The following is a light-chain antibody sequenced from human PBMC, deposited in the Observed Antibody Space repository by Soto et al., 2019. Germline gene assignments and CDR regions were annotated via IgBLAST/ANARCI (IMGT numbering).Light chain of an antibody. CDR3: CSFAAMYGYV. J-gene: IGLJ1*01. CDR2: DVN. CDR1: SSDVGAYDH. V-gene: IGLV2-11*01. Sequence: QSALTQPRSVSGSPGQSVTISCTGTSSDVGAYDHVSWYQQHPGKAPKLMIHDVNQRPSGVPDRLSGSKSGNTASLTISVLQAEDEADYYCCSFAAMYGYVFGSGTKVTVL.